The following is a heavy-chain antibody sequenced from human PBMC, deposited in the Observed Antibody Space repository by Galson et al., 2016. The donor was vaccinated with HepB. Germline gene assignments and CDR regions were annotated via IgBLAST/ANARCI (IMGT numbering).Heavy chain of an antibody. J-gene: IGHJ4*02. CDR1: GGSISSADYY. Sequence: ETLSLTCTVSGGSISSADYYWSWIRQPPGKGPEWIGYIYYTGSATYSPSLKSRVTISVDTSKNQFSLKLTSVTTADTAVYHCARVGYYGSGRAYYFDYWGQGILVTVSS. V-gene: IGHV4-61*08. D-gene: IGHD3-10*01. CDR2: IYYTGSA. CDR3: ARVGYYGSGRAYYFDY.